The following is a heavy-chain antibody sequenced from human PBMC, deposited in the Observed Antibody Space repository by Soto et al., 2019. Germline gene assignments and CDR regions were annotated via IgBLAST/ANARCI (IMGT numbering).Heavy chain of an antibody. CDR3: ARLSAPTGCYYTAPFDY. Sequence: GGSLRFSCAASGFTVSAYYMIWVRQAPGKGLEWVSVIYRGGTTHYADSFQGRFTISRDSSKNTLYLHMNSLRAEDTAVYYCARLSAPTGCYYTAPFDYWGQGTLVTVSS. D-gene: IGHD3-3*01. J-gene: IGHJ4*02. V-gene: IGHV3-53*01. CDR1: GFTVSAYY. CDR2: IYRGGTT.